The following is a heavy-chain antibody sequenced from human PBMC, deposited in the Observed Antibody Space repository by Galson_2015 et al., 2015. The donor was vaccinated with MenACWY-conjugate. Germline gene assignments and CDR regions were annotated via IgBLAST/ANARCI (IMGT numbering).Heavy chain of an antibody. D-gene: IGHD2-15*01. CDR1: GYSFTSYW. V-gene: IGHV5-51*01. CDR2: IYPGDSDT. J-gene: IGHJ4*02. Sequence: QSGAEVKKPGESLKISCKGSGYSFTSYWIGWVRQMPGKGLEWMGIIYPGDSDTRYSPSFQGQVTISADKSISTAYLQWSSLKASDTAMYYWASCDCSGGSSKPPCRIFDYWVPGTLVTVSS. CDR3: ASCDCSGGSSKPPCRIFDY.